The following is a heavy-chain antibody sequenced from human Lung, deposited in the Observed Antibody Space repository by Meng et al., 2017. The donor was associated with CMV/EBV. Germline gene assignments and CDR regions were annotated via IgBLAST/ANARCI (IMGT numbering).Heavy chain of an antibody. Sequence: SCAASGFTFSSYEMNWVRQAPGKGLEWVSYISSSGSTMYYADSVKGRFTISRDNAKNSLYLQMNSLRVEDTAVYYCARRSGSYVNAFDIWGQGTXVTGSS. D-gene: IGHD1-26*01. CDR1: GFTFSSYE. CDR2: ISSSGSTM. CDR3: ARRSGSYVNAFDI. V-gene: IGHV3-48*03. J-gene: IGHJ3*02.